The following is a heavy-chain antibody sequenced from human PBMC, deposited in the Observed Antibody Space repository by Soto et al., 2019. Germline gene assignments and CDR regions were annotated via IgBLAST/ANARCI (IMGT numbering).Heavy chain of an antibody. J-gene: IGHJ6*02. Sequence: ASVKVSCKASGGTFSSYAISWVRQAPGQGLERMGGIIPIFGTANYAQKFQGRVTITADESTSTAYMELSSLRSEDTAVYYCARVGDSSGYYYYYYGMDVWGQGTTVTVSS. CDR2: IIPIFGTA. V-gene: IGHV1-69*13. CDR1: GGTFSSYA. D-gene: IGHD3-22*01. CDR3: ARVGDSSGYYYYYYGMDV.